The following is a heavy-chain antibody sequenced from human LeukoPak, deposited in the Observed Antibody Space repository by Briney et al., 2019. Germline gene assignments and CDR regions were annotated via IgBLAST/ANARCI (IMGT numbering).Heavy chain of an antibody. Sequence: PGGSLRLSCAASGFTFRNYWMSWVRQAPGKGLEWVANIKHDGSEKYYVDSVKDRFTISRDNAKSSLYLQMNSLGAEDTAVYYCASGWDLRNFDYWGQGTLVTVSS. CDR2: IKHDGSEK. CDR1: GFTFRNYW. V-gene: IGHV3-7*01. D-gene: IGHD1-26*01. CDR3: ASGWDLRNFDY. J-gene: IGHJ4*02.